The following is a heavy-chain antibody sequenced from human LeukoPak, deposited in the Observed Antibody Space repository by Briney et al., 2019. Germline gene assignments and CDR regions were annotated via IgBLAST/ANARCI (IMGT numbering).Heavy chain of an antibody. J-gene: IGHJ4*02. CDR2: ISGSGDST. CDR1: GFTLRNYA. CDR3: AKCSSSWTDLDH. D-gene: IGHD2-2*01. Sequence: HPGGSLRLSCAASGFTLRNYAMSWVRQAPGKGLEWVSTISGSGDSTNYADSVKGRFTISRDNSQKTLYLQLNSLRAEDTAIYYCAKCSSSWTDLDHWGQGTLVTVSS. V-gene: IGHV3-23*01.